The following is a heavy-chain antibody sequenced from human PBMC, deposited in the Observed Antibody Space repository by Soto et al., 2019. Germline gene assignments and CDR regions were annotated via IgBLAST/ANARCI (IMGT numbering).Heavy chain of an antibody. CDR3: ERAPYYDFWSGYTNWFDH. CDR1: GYTFTSYD. Sequence: GASVKVSCKASGYTFTSYDINWVRQATGQGLEWMGWMNPNSGNTGYAQKFQGRVTMPRNTSISTAYMELSSLRSEDTAVYYCERAPYYDFWSGYTNWFDHWGQGTLVTVSS. CDR2: MNPNSGNT. D-gene: IGHD3-3*01. J-gene: IGHJ5*02. V-gene: IGHV1-8*01.